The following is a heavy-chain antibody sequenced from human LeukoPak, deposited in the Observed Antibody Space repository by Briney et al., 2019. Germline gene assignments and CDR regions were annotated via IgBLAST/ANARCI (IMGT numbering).Heavy chain of an antibody. CDR2: ISSSSSYI. Sequence: NAGGSLRLSCAASGFTFSSYSMNWVRQAPGKGLEWVSSISSSSSYIYYADSVKGRFTISRDNAKNSLYLQMNSLRAEDTAVYYCARVMEMTTIIYYYGMDVWGQGTTVTVSS. V-gene: IGHV3-21*01. CDR1: GFTFSSYS. J-gene: IGHJ6*02. D-gene: IGHD5-24*01. CDR3: ARVMEMTTIIYYYGMDV.